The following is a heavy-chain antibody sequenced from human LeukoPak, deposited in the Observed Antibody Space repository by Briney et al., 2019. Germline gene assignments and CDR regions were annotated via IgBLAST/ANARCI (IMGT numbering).Heavy chain of an antibody. D-gene: IGHD1-26*01. CDR1: GSSISSGYY. CDR3: ARVFWAGDPTGATFDC. V-gene: IGHV4-38-2*01. Sequence: SETLSLTCAVSGSSISSGYYWGWIRQPPGKGLEWIGSIYRSGRTYYNLSLKSRVTMSVDTSKNHFSLKLSSVTAADTAVCYCARVFWAGDPTGATFDCWGQGTLVTVSS. CDR2: IYRSGRT. J-gene: IGHJ4*02.